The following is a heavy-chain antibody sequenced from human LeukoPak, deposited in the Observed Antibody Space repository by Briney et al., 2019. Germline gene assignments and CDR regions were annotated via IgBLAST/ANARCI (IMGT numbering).Heavy chain of an antibody. V-gene: IGHV4-39*01. Sequence: PSETLSLTCTVSGGSISSSSYYWGWIRQPPGKGLEWIGSIYYSGSTYYNPSLKSRVTISVDTSKNQFSLKLSSVTAADTAVYYCARMVIGDIVVVPAATYYFDYWGQGTLVTVSS. CDR2: IYYSGST. J-gene: IGHJ4*02. CDR1: GGSISSSSYY. CDR3: ARMVIGDIVVVPAATYYFDY. D-gene: IGHD2-2*01.